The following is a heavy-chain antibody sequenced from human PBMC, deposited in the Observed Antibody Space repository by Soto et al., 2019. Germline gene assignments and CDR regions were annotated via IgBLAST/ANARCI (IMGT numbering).Heavy chain of an antibody. Sequence: QLLESGPGLVKPSETLSLTCTVSGGSISSSSYYWGWIRQPPGKGLEWIGSIYYSGSTYYNPSLKSRVTISVDTSKNQFSLKLSSVTAADTAVYYCARYVEMATITSLDYWGQGTLVTVSS. CDR3: ARYVEMATITSLDY. CDR2: IYYSGST. D-gene: IGHD5-12*01. CDR1: GGSISSSSYY. J-gene: IGHJ4*02. V-gene: IGHV4-39*01.